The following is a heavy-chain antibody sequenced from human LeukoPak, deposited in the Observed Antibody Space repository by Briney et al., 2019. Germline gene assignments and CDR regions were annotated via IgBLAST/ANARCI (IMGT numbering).Heavy chain of an antibody. CDR2: VYTSGST. CDR3: ARDNWGSARMSYFDY. V-gene: IGHV4-4*07. J-gene: IGHJ4*02. Sequence: SETLSLTCTVSAGSISNYYWSWIRQPPGKGLEWIGRVYTSGSTNYTPSLKSRVTMSVDTSKSQFSLKLSSVTAADTAVYYCARDNWGSARMSYFDYWGQGTLVTVSS. CDR1: AGSISNYY. D-gene: IGHD7-27*01.